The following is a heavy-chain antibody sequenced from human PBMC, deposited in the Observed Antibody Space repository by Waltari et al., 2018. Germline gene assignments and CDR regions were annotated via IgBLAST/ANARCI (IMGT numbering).Heavy chain of an antibody. D-gene: IGHD2-8*01. CDR1: GYRFSNYW. Sequence: EVQLVPSGTEVKKPGESLRISCRGYGYRFSNYWLGWGRQMPGTGLEWMGAVYPGDSDTTYSPSFQGQVTISADKSVTTAYLQWSSLKASDTAIYYCARHAPGYCNNGVCHMDYWGQGSLVIVSS. CDR3: ARHAPGYCNNGVCHMDY. J-gene: IGHJ4*02. V-gene: IGHV5-51*01. CDR2: VYPGDSDT.